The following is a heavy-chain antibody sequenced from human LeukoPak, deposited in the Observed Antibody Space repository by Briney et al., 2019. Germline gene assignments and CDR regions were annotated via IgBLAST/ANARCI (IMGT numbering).Heavy chain of an antibody. J-gene: IGHJ5*02. CDR3: ARDRAVTQDWVEFDP. V-gene: IGHV3-66*03. D-gene: IGHD4-17*01. CDR2: IRDSGET. CDR1: GFSVSNYY. Sequence: GGSLRLSCAGSGFSVSNYYMSWVRQAPGKGLEWVSLIRDSGETFYADSVKGRFTISRDNSKNTMYLQMNRLRVEDTAVYFCARDRAVTQDWVEFDPWGQGTLVAVSS.